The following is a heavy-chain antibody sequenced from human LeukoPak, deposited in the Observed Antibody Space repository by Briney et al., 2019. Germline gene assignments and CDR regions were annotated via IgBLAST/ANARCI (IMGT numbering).Heavy chain of an antibody. V-gene: IGHV3-48*03. D-gene: IGHD2-15*01. CDR3: ARDSYCSGLNCYWLFDN. CDR2: IGNSGHTI. Sequence: GGSLRLSCAASGFTFSNYEMNWVRQAPGKGLELVSYIGNSGHTIYYADSVKGRFTISRDNAKNSLYLQMNSLRAADTAVYYCARDSYCSGLNCYWLFDNWGQGTLVTVSS. J-gene: IGHJ4*02. CDR1: GFTFSNYE.